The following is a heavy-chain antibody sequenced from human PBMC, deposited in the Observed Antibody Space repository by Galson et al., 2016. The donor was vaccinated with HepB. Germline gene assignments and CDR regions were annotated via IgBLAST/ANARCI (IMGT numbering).Heavy chain of an antibody. Sequence: SETLSLTCSVSGASIYNHYWSWVRQVPGMGPEWIGCIDHSGKTVYDLSFQSRVTMSVDTSRNQFSLRRSSVTAADTAVYFCGRDLNLDGNYYYGIDVWGRGTTVTVAS. J-gene: IGHJ6*04. D-gene: IGHD3/OR15-3a*01. CDR1: GASIYNHY. CDR3: GRDLNLDGNYYYGIDV. V-gene: IGHV4-59*11. CDR2: IDHSGKT.